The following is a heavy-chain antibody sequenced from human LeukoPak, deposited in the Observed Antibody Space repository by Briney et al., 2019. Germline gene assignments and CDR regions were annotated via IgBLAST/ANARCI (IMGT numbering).Heavy chain of an antibody. V-gene: IGHV3-23*01. CDR2: ISGSGGST. D-gene: IGHD6-13*01. Sequence: PGGSLRLSCAASGFTFSSYAMSWVRQAPGKGLEWVSAISGSGGSTYYADSVKGRFTISRDNSKNTLYLQMNSLRAEDTAVYYCAKQGYSRYYYYYMDVWGKGTTVTVSS. J-gene: IGHJ6*03. CDR3: AKQGYSRYYYYYMDV. CDR1: GFTFSSYA.